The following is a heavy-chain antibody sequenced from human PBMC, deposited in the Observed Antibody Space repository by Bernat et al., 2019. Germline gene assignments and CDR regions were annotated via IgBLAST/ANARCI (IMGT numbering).Heavy chain of an antibody. V-gene: IGHV3-23*04. J-gene: IGHJ5*02. CDR1: GFSFSSYA. CDR2: ISGSGDST. Sequence: EVQLVESGGGFVQSGGSLRLSCAASGFSFSSYAMYWVRQAPGKGLEWVSAISGSGDSTYYADSVKGRFSISRDSSKNTLYLQLNSLRAEDTAIFYCVRDVGPTVMVQGVISPWGQGTLVTVSS. CDR3: VRDVGPTVMVQGVISP. D-gene: IGHD3-10*01.